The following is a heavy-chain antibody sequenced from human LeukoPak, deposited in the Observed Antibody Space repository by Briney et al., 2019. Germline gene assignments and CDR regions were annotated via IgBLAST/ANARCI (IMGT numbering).Heavy chain of an antibody. J-gene: IGHJ4*02. Sequence: PGGSLRLSCAASGFTFSSYSMNWVRQAPGKGLEWVSSISSSSSYIYYADSVKGRFTISRDNSKNTLYLQMNSLRAEDTAVYYCAKDQSSGWSSDFDYWGQGTLVTVSS. CDR2: ISSSSSYI. V-gene: IGHV3-21*04. CDR3: AKDQSSGWSSDFDY. CDR1: GFTFSSYS. D-gene: IGHD6-19*01.